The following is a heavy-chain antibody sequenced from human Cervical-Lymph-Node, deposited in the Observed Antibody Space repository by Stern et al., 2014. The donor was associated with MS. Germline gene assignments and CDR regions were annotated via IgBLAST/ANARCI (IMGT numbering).Heavy chain of an antibody. CDR2: IGWNSDTK. J-gene: IGHJ5*01. D-gene: IGHD1-26*01. V-gene: IGHV3-9*01. Sequence: EVQLVESGGGLVQPGRSLRLSCRASEITFDAYGFHWVRQVPGKGLEWVAGIGWNSDTKVYADSVKGRFTITRDNARGSLYLQMNNLTPDDTDLYYCAKSYSDSWSGWIDSWGQGILVTVSS. CDR1: EITFDAYG. CDR3: AKSYSDSWSGWIDS.